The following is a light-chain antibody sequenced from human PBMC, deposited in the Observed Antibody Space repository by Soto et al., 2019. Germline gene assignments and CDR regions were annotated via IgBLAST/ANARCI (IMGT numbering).Light chain of an antibody. CDR2: DAS. Sequence: DIQMTQSPSSLSASVGDRVTITCRASQDISIDLNWFQQKPGKAPKLLIYDASNLEKGVPSRFTGSGSGTDFNLTINSLQPDEIATYYCQQYNVVPPTFGQGTRLEI. J-gene: IGKJ2*01. V-gene: IGKV1-33*01. CDR3: QQYNVVPPT. CDR1: QDISID.